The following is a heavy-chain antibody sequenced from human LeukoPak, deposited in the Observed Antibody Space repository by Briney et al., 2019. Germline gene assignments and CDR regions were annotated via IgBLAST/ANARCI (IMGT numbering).Heavy chain of an antibody. D-gene: IGHD6-19*01. Sequence: GGSLRLSCAASGFTFTTYCMHWVRQAPGKGLEWVAVIWYDGSNKYYADSVEGRFTISRDNSKNTLYLQMNSLRAEDTAVYYCARAEGSSGWYYYYYYGMDVWGQGTTVTVSS. J-gene: IGHJ6*02. CDR2: IWYDGSNK. CDR3: ARAEGSSGWYYYYYYGMDV. V-gene: IGHV3-33*08. CDR1: GFTFTTYC.